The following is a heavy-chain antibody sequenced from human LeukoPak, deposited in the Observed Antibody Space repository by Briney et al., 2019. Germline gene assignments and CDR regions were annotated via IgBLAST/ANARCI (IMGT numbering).Heavy chain of an antibody. Sequence: ASVKVSCKGSGGTFSSYALSGVRQAPGQGLEWMGGIIPIFGTANYAQKFEGRVTITADESTSTAYMELSSLRSEDTAVYYCARAGGDDILTGYPYYYGMDVWGKGTTVTVSS. J-gene: IGHJ6*04. CDR1: GGTFSSYA. V-gene: IGHV1-69*13. CDR3: ARAGGDDILTGYPYYYGMDV. D-gene: IGHD3-9*01. CDR2: IIPIFGTA.